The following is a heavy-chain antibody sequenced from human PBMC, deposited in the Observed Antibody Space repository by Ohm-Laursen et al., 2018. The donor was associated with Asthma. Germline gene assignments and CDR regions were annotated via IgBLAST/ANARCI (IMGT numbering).Heavy chain of an antibody. CDR2: INSVFATT. D-gene: IGHD2-15*01. Sequence: SSVKVSCKSSGGTFSNYVIGWVRQAPGQGLEWMGGINSVFATTDYGQKFRGRVTITADESTATVYMELSSLRSDDTALYYCGRKRGSCITSTCYSLDFWGQGTLITVSS. CDR3: GRKRGSCITSTCYSLDF. V-gene: IGHV1-69*01. CDR1: GGTFSNYV. J-gene: IGHJ4*02.